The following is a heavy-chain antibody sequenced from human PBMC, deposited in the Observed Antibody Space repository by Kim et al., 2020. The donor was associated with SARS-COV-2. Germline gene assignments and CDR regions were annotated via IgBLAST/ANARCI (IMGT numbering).Heavy chain of an antibody. Sequence: SETLSLTCTVSGASISGYYWNWIRQSAGKGLEWIGRIYTSGRTDYNPSLKSRVSMSLDTSKKQLSLRLSSVTAADTAVYYCARDGSNLPFDYWGQGTL. CDR2: IYTSGRT. CDR3: ARDGSNLPFDY. J-gene: IGHJ4*02. D-gene: IGHD1-20*01. V-gene: IGHV4-4*07. CDR1: GASISGYY.